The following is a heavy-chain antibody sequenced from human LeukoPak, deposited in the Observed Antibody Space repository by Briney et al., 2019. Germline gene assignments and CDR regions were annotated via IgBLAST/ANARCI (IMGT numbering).Heavy chain of an antibody. V-gene: IGHV4-4*09. CDR2: IYHSGST. J-gene: IGHJ4*02. CDR1: GGSISTYY. D-gene: IGHD4-17*01. Sequence: PSETLSLTCTVSGGSISTYYWNWIRQPPGKGLEWIGYIYHSGSTNYNPSLQSRVTISVDTSKNQFSLKLSSVTAADTAVYYCARSSGDYVPFDYWGQGTLVTVSS. CDR3: ARSSGDYVPFDY.